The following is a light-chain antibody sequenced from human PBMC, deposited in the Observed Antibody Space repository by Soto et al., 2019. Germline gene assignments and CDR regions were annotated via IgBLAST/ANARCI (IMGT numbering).Light chain of an antibody. J-gene: IGLJ2*01. CDR1: SSDIAVYNY. CDR2: DVS. Sequence: QSVLTQPASVSGSPGQSITMSCTGTSSDIAVYNYVSWYQVHPGKAPKLMIYDVSNRPSGVSNRFSGSKSGNTASLTISWLQDEDEADYYCCSYTINSDLVFGGGTKLTVL. V-gene: IGLV2-14*03. CDR3: CSYTINSDLV.